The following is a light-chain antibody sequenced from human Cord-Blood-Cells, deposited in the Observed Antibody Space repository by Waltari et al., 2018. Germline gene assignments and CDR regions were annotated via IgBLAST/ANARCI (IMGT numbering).Light chain of an antibody. J-gene: IGKJ2*01. V-gene: IGKV3-20*01. CDR3: QQYGSSPMYT. CDR2: VAS. Sequence: LELTQSPGCPSLSRGEGATLSCRASQSVSSSYLAWYQQKPGQAPRLLICVASSRATGIPDRFSGSGSGTDFTLTISRLEPEDFAVYCCQQYGSSPMYTFGQGTKLEIK. CDR1: QSVSSSY.